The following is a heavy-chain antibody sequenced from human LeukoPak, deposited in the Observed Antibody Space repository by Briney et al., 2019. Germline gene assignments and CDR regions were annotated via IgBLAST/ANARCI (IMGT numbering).Heavy chain of an antibody. V-gene: IGHV3-15*01. CDR3: TTEGLPGSFDY. Sequence: GGSVRLSCETSGFTFISYGMHWVRQAPGKGLEWVGRIKSKTDGGTTDYAAPVKSRFSISRDDSKNTVYLQMNSLETEDTGMYYCTTEGLPGSFDYWGQGTLVTVSS. CDR1: GFTFISYG. J-gene: IGHJ4*02. CDR2: IKSKTDGGTT. D-gene: IGHD4-11*01.